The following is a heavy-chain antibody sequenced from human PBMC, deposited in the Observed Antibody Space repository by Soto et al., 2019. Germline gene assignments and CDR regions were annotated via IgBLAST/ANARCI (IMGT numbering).Heavy chain of an antibody. CDR3: ARSTDSSGYYYFDY. Sequence: SETLSLTCTVSGGSISSGGYYWSWIRQHPGKGLEWIGYIYYSGSTYYNPSLKSRATISVATSKNQFSLKLSSVTAADTAVYYCARSTDSSGYYYFDYWGQGTLVTVSS. J-gene: IGHJ4*02. V-gene: IGHV4-31*03. CDR2: IYYSGST. CDR1: GGSISSGGYY. D-gene: IGHD3-22*01.